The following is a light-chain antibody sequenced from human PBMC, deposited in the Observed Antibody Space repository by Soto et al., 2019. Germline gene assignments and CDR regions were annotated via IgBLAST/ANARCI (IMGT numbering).Light chain of an antibody. CDR2: GAS. CDR1: QSVSSSY. CDR3: QQYGSSLIT. J-gene: IGKJ5*01. V-gene: IGKV3-20*01. Sequence: EIVLTQSPGTLSLSPGERATLSCRASQSVSSSYLAWYQQKPGQAPRLLIYGASSRATGIPDRFSGSGSGTDFTLTISRLQPEDFAMYYCQQYGSSLITFGQGTRLDIK.